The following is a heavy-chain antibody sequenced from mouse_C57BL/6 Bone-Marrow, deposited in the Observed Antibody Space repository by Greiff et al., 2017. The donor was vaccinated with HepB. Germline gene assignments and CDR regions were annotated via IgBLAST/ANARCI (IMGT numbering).Heavy chain of an antibody. CDR2: ISSGSSTI. CDR3: ARGYYGSSYYFDY. D-gene: IGHD1-1*01. V-gene: IGHV5-17*01. Sequence: VQLKESGGGLVKPGGSLKLSCAASGFTFSDYGMHWVRQAPEKGLEWVAYISSGSSTIYYADTVKGRFTISRDNAKNTLFLQMTSLRSEDTAMYYCARGYYGSSYYFDYWGQGTTLTVSS. J-gene: IGHJ2*01. CDR1: GFTFSDYG.